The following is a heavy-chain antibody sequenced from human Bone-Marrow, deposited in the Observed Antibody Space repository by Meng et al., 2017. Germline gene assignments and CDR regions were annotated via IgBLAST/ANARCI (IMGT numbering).Heavy chain of an antibody. J-gene: IGHJ4*02. CDR1: GYTFTNYG. V-gene: IGHV1-18*01. CDR3: ARVEVGITSGDY. Sequence: QAQLVQSVGEVKKPGASVKVSCKASGYTFTNYGITWVRQAPGQGLEWMGWINAYNGDTNYAQTLQGRVTMTTDTSTSTAYMELRSLRSDDTAVYYCARVEVGITSGDYWGQGTRVTVSS. D-gene: IGHD2-21*01. CDR2: INAYNGDT.